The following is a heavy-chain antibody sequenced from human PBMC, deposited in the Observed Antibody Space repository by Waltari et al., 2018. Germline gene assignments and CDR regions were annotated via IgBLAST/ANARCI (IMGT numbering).Heavy chain of an antibody. J-gene: IGHJ4*02. CDR3: TRGGDSSNWYPGYFDY. V-gene: IGHV3-74*01. Sequence: EVQLVESGGGLVQPGGSLRLSCAASGFTFSSYWMHWVRQAPGKGRVWVTRIKSDGSSTTYADSVKGRCTISRDNAKNTLDLQMNRLRAEDTAVYYCTRGGDSSNWYPGYFDYWGQGTLVTVSS. D-gene: IGHD6-13*01. CDR1: GFTFSSYW. CDR2: IKSDGSST.